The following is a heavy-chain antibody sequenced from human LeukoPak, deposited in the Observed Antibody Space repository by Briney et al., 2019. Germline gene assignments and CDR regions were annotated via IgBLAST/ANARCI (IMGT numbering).Heavy chain of an antibody. CDR2: ISSSSSYI. D-gene: IGHD3-9*01. J-gene: IGHJ4*02. Sequence: GGSLRLSCAASGFTFSSYTMKWVRQAPGKGLEWVSSISSSSSYIYYADSVKGRFTISRDNAKNSLFLQMNSLRAEDTAVYFCAKGSPVGRYFDWNISDFFDYWGQGTLVTVSS. CDR3: AKGSPVGRYFDWNISDFFDY. V-gene: IGHV3-21*01. CDR1: GFTFSSYT.